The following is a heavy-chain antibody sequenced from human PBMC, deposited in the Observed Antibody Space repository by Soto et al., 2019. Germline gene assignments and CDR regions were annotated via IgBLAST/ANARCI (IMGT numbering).Heavy chain of an antibody. Sequence: SGPTLVNPTQTLTLTCTFSGFSLSTSGVGVGWIRQPPGKALEWLALIYWDDDKRYSPSLKSRRTITKDTSKNQVVLTMTNMDPVDTATYYCAHSGYYDILTGYTLGWFDPWGQGTLVTVSS. CDR3: AHSGYYDILTGYTLGWFDP. J-gene: IGHJ5*02. D-gene: IGHD3-9*01. CDR1: GFSLSTSGVG. V-gene: IGHV2-5*02. CDR2: IYWDDDK.